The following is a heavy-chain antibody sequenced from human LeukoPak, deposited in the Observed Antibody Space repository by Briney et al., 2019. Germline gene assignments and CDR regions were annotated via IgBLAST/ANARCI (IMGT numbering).Heavy chain of an antibody. V-gene: IGHV4-59*08. D-gene: IGHD6-19*01. Sequence: PSETLSLTCTVSGGFISSYYWSWIRQPPGKGLEWIGYIYYSGSTNYNPSLKSRVTISVDTSKNQFSLKLSSVTATDTAVYYCARRVPIALAGNPTGWFGPWGQGTLVTVSS. CDR2: IYYSGST. CDR1: GGFISSYY. J-gene: IGHJ5*02. CDR3: ARRVPIALAGNPTGWFGP.